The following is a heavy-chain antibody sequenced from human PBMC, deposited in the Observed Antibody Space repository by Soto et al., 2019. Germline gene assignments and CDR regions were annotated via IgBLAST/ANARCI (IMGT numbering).Heavy chain of an antibody. V-gene: IGHV1-2*04. D-gene: IGHD3-22*01. CDR2: INPNSGGT. CDR1: GYTFTGYY. CDR3: AVDSSGYYADRFNYYYGMDV. J-gene: IGHJ6*02. Sequence: ASVKVSCKASGYTFTGYYMHWVRQAPGQGLGWMGWINPNSGGTNYAQKFQGWVTMTRDTSISTAYMELSRLRSDDTAVYYCAVDSSGYYADRFNYYYGMDVWGQGTTVTVSS.